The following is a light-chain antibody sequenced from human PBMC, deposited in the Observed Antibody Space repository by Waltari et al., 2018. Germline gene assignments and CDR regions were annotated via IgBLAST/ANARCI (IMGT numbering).Light chain of an antibody. CDR1: QSVGKS. Sequence: EIVLTQSPGTLSLSPGERATLACRASQSVGKSLAWYQQKPGQAPMLLIYDASRRATGIPDRFSGSGSGTDFSLTISRLEPEDFAVYYCQHYVRLPATFGQGTKVEI. J-gene: IGKJ1*01. CDR2: DAS. V-gene: IGKV3-20*01. CDR3: QHYVRLPAT.